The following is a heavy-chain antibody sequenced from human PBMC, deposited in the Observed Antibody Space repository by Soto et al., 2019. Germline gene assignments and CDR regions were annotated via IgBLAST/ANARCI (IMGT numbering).Heavy chain of an antibody. CDR3: ARDGTPIIAAAGRNWFDP. D-gene: IGHD6-13*01. V-gene: IGHV3-7*01. Sequence: GGSLRLSCAASGFTFSDYYMSWVRQAPGKGLEWVANIKQDGSEKYYVDSVKGRFTISRDNAKNSLYLQMNSLRAEDTAVYYCARDGTPIIAAAGRNWFDPWGQGTLVTVSS. CDR2: IKQDGSEK. CDR1: GFTFSDYY. J-gene: IGHJ5*02.